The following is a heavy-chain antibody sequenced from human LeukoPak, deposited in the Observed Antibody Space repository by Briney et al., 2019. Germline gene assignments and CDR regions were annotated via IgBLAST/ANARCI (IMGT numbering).Heavy chain of an antibody. Sequence: GGSLRLSCAASGFTFSSYGMHWVRQAPGRGLEWVSIVYSGGDTFYADSVMGRFTISRDDSKNTLFLQMNSLRAEDTAVYYCARNKWFGELPEDAFDIWGQGTMVTVSS. J-gene: IGHJ3*02. D-gene: IGHD3-10*01. V-gene: IGHV3-53*01. CDR3: ARNKWFGELPEDAFDI. CDR1: GFTFSSYG. CDR2: VYSGGDT.